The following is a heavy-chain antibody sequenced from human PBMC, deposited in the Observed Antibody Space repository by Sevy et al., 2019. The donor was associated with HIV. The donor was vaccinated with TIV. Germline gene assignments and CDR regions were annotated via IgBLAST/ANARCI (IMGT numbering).Heavy chain of an antibody. J-gene: IGHJ5*02. D-gene: IGHD2-2*01. CDR2: IKEDGSEN. Sequence: GGSLRLSCAASRFTFSNYWMSWVRQAPGKGLEWVANIKEDGSENYYVDSVKGRFTISRDNAKNSLYLQMNSLRAEDTAVYYCARVGGCSSTSCFAYWFDPWGQGTLVTVS. V-gene: IGHV3-7*03. CDR1: RFTFSNYW. CDR3: ARVGGCSSTSCFAYWFDP.